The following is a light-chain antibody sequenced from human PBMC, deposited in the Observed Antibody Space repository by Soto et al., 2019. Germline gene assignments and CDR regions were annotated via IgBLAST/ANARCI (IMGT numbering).Light chain of an antibody. CDR2: GAY. Sequence: ENVLTPSPGTLSLSPGERATLSCRASLSVTSYLAWYQKKPGQPPRLLIYGAYNRPTGIPDRFTGSGSGTDFTLTISSLQPEDIATYYCQQYDNLPPITFGPGTKVDIK. V-gene: IGKV3-20*01. J-gene: IGKJ3*01. CDR3: QQYDNLPPIT. CDR1: LSVTSY.